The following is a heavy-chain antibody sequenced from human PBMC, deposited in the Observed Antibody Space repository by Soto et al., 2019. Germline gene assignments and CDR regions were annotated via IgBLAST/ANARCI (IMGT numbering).Heavy chain of an antibody. CDR3: ARGGDYGDFKRSYGMDV. J-gene: IGHJ6*02. D-gene: IGHD4-17*01. CDR1: GYTFTGYY. V-gene: IGHV1-2*04. Sequence: ASVKVSCKASGYTFTGYYMHWVRQAPGQGLEWMGWINPNSGGTNYAQKFQGWVTMTRDTSISTAYMELSRLRSDDTAVYYCARGGDYGDFKRSYGMDVWGQGTTVTVSS. CDR2: INPNSGGT.